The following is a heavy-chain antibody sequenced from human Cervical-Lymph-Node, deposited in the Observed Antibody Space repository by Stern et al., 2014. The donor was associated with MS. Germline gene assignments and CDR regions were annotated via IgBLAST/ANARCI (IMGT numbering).Heavy chain of an antibody. Sequence: QLQLQESGPGLVKPSQTLSLTCTVSGGSISSGSYYWSWIRQPAGKGLEWIGRIYTSGSPNYTPSLKSRVTISVDTSKTHSSLKLSSVTAADTAVYYCARESRYWGQGTLVTVSS. CDR2: IYTSGSP. CDR3: ARESRY. J-gene: IGHJ4*02. V-gene: IGHV4-61*02. CDR1: GGSISSGSYY.